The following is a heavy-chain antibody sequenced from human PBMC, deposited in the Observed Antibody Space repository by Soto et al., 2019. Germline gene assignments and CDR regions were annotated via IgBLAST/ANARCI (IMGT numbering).Heavy chain of an antibody. J-gene: IGHJ6*02. V-gene: IGHV4-34*01. CDR3: ARRIYYYYGMDV. CDR2: INHSGST. CDR1: GGSFSGYY. Sequence: QVQLQQWGAGLLKPSETLSLTCAVYGGSFSGYYWSWIRQPPGKGLEWIGEINHSGSTNYNPSLKSRVTISVDTSKSQFSLKLSSVTAADTAVYYCARRIYYYYGMDVWGQGTTVTVSS.